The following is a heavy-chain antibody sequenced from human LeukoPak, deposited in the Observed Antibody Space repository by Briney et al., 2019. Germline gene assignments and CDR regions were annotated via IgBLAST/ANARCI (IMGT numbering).Heavy chain of an antibody. CDR3: ARANKVGRLSAMEWSSWYPYYMDV. D-gene: IGHD6-13*01. J-gene: IGHJ6*03. CDR2: IRYDGSDK. CDR1: GFTFSSHG. V-gene: IGHV3-30*02. Sequence: GGSLRLSCAASGFTFSSHGMHWVRQAPGKGLEWVAFIRYDGSDKYYADSVKGRFTISRDNAKNSLYLQMNSLRAEDTAVYYCARANKVGRLSAMEWSSWYPYYMDVWGKGTTVTVSS.